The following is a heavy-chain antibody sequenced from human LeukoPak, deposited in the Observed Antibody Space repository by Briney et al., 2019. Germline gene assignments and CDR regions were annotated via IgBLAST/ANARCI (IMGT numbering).Heavy chain of an antibody. CDR2: ISYDGSNK. D-gene: IGHD5-12*01. CDR3: AKDQWIEQMLGSHCDY. J-gene: IGHJ4*02. CDR1: GFTFSDYA. V-gene: IGHV3-30-3*01. Sequence: GGSLRLSCVASGFTFSDYAVHWVRQAPGKGLEWVAVISYDGSNKYYTDSVKGRFTISRDNSKNTVYLQMNSLRAEDTAVYYCAKDQWIEQMLGSHCDYWGQGTLVTVSS.